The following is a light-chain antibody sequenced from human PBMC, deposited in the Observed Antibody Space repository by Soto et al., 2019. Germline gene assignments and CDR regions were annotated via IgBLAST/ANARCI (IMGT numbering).Light chain of an antibody. CDR3: SSYAGNNIHYV. J-gene: IGLJ1*01. CDR2: EVS. Sequence: QSVLTQPPSXXXXXGQSVTISCTGTSTDVGGYNYVSWYQQHPGKAPKLMIYEVSKRPSGVPDRFSGSKSGNTASLTVSGLQAEDEADYYCSSYAGNNIHYVFGTGTKLTVL. CDR1: STDVGGYNY. V-gene: IGLV2-8*01.